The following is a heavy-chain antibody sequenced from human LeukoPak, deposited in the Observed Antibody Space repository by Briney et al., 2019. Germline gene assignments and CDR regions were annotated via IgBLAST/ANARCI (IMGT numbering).Heavy chain of an antibody. CDR2: IIPIFGTA. Sequence: SVKVSCKASGGTFSSYAISWVRQAPGQGLEWMGGIIPIFGTANYAQKFQGRVTMTRNTSISTAYMELSSLRSEDTAVYYCARGRVVVVPAATGFDPWGQGTLVTVSS. V-gene: IGHV1-69*05. CDR3: ARGRVVVVPAATGFDP. J-gene: IGHJ5*02. D-gene: IGHD2-2*01. CDR1: GGTFSSYA.